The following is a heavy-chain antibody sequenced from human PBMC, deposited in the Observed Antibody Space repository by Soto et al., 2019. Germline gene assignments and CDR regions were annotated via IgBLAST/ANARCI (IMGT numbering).Heavy chain of an antibody. CDR1: GDSVSNTSVA. D-gene: IGHD3-10*01. J-gene: IGHJ4*02. CDR2: TYFRSKWFN. CDR3: VRARGTYIDCFDY. Sequence: SQTLSLTCVISGDSVSNTSVAWNWIRQSPSRGLEWLGRTYFRSKWFNDYAVSVQNRMTITPDTSRNEFSLQLNSVTPEDTAVYYCVRARGTYIDCFDYWGQGILVTVSS. V-gene: IGHV6-1*01.